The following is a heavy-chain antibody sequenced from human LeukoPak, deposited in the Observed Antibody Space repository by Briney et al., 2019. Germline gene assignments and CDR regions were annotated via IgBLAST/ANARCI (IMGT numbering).Heavy chain of an antibody. CDR3: ARSWVLRYSDWFSGSWYFDL. Sequence: ASVKVSCKASGYTFTGYYMHWVRQAPGQGLEWMGWINPNSGGTNYAQKFQGRVTMTRDTSISTAYMELSRLRSDDTAVYYCARSWVLRYSDWFSGSWYFDLWGRGTLVTVSS. V-gene: IGHV1-2*02. J-gene: IGHJ2*01. CDR2: INPNSGGT. D-gene: IGHD3-9*01. CDR1: GYTFTGYY.